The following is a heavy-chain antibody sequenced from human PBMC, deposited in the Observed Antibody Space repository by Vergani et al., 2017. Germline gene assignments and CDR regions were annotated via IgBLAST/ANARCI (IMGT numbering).Heavy chain of an antibody. CDR2: ISYDGNKK. J-gene: IGHJ6*03. V-gene: IGHV3-30*18. D-gene: IGHD1-26*01. CDR1: GFPFSDYG. CDR3: AKDWWELTGNYYMDV. Sequence: QVQLVESGGGEVQPGRSLRLSCSAAGFPFSDYGVHWVRQAPGKGLEWVSVISYDGNKKNYADSVKGRFTISRDNSKNTLYLEMNALRAEDTAVYYCAKDWWELTGNYYMDVWGKGTTVTVSS.